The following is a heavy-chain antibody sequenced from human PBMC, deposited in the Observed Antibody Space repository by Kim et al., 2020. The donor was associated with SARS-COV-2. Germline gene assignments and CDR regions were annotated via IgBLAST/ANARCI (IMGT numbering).Heavy chain of an antibody. Sequence: GGSLRLSCAASGFTFSNYYMSWIRQAPGKGLEWVSYISSSGSTFYSADAMGGRFTISGNNANNPFFLLKSSRAADATAVYYWGVASYCSGQVSFYYDYF. CDR1: GFTFSNYY. V-gene: IGHV3-11*01. CDR2: ISSSGSTF. J-gene: IGHJ6*03. CDR3: GVASYCSGQVSFYYDYF. D-gene: IGHD3-10*01.